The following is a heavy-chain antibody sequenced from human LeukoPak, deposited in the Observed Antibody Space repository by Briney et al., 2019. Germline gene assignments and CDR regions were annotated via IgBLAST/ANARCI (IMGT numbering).Heavy chain of an antibody. J-gene: IGHJ3*01. V-gene: IGHV3-48*04. CDR3: ERISVAGTPLDTFDV. D-gene: IGHD6-19*01. CDR2: ITASGTAM. CDR1: GFTFSSYS. Sequence: GGSLRLSCAASGFTFSSYSMNWVRQAPGKGLEWVSHITASGTAMFYADSVKGRFTISRDNAKNSLYLQMNSLRAEDTAVYYCERISVAGTPLDTFDVWGQGTIVTVSS.